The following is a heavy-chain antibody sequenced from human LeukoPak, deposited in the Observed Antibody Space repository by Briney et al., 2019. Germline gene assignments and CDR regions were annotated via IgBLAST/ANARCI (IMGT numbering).Heavy chain of an antibody. Sequence: SETLSLTCTVSGGSISSYYWSWIRQPPGKGLEWIGYIYTSGSTNYNPSLKSRVTISIDTSKNQFSLKLTSVTAADTAVYYCARDLVTVTKGFDIWGQGTMVSVSS. CDR3: ARDLVTVTKGFDI. D-gene: IGHD4-17*01. CDR2: IYTSGST. V-gene: IGHV4-59*01. J-gene: IGHJ3*02. CDR1: GGSISSYY.